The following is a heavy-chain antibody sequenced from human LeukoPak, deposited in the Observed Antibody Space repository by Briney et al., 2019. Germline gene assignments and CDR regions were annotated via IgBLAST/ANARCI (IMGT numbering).Heavy chain of an antibody. J-gene: IGHJ4*02. CDR2: ISAYNGNT. Sequence: ASVNVSSTASGYTFTSYGIRWVRQAPGQGREWMGWISAYNGNTNYAQKLQGRVTMTTDTSTSTAYMELRSLRSDDTAVYYCARDGVITGTTVDYWGQGTLVTVSS. CDR1: GYTFTSYG. D-gene: IGHD1-7*01. CDR3: ARDGVITGTTVDY. V-gene: IGHV1-18*01.